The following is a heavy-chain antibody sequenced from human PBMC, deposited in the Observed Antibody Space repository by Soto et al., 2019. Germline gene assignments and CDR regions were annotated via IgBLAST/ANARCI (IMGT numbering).Heavy chain of an antibody. CDR2: ISGSGGST. Sequence: GGSLRLSCAASGFTFSSYAMSWVRQAPGKGLEWVSAISGSGGSTYYADSVKGRFTISRDNSKNTLYLQMNSLRTEDTAVYYCVKAVYLLDFDYWGQGTLVTVSS. CDR3: VKAVYLLDFDY. D-gene: IGHD2-8*01. CDR1: GFTFSSYA. V-gene: IGHV3-23*01. J-gene: IGHJ4*02.